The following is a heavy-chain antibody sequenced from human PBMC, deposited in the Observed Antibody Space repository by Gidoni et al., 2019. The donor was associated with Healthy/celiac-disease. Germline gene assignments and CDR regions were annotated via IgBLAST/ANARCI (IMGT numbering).Heavy chain of an antibody. J-gene: IGHJ4*02. CDR2: IYYSGST. Sequence: QLQLQESGPGLVKPSETMSLTFTVSGGSISSSSYYWGWIRQPPGKGLEWIGSIYYSGSTDYNPSLRSRVTISVDNSKNQFSLKLSSVTDTDTTVYYCANQGFVVVVPAASTFDYWGQGTLVTVSS. D-gene: IGHD2-2*01. V-gene: IGHV4-39*01. CDR3: ANQGFVVVVPAASTFDY. CDR1: GGSISSSSYY.